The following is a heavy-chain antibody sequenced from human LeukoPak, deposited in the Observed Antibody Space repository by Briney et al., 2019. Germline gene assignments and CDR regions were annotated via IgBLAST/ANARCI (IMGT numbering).Heavy chain of an antibody. J-gene: IGHJ4*02. D-gene: IGHD6-19*01. V-gene: IGHV3-7*03. CDR2: IKQDGSEK. CDR3: ARWYSSGWYSDY. CDR1: GLTFRSYW. Sequence: PGGSLRLSCAASGLTFRSYWMSWVRQAPGKGLEWVANIKQDGSEKYYVDSVKGRFTISRDNAKNSLYLQMNSLRAEDTAVYYCARWYSSGWYSDYWGQRTLVTVSS.